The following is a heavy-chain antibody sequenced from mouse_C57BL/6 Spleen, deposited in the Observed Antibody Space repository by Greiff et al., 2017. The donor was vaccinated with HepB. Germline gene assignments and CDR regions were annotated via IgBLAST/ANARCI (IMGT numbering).Heavy chain of an antibody. J-gene: IGHJ1*03. CDR1: GFTFSDYY. CDR3: ARGVYYGSSYWYFDV. D-gene: IGHD1-1*01. Sequence: EVQLVESEGGLVQPGSSMKLSCTASGFTFSDYYMAWVRQVPEKGLEWVANINYDGSSTYYLDSLKSRFIISRDNAKNILYLQMSSLKSDDTATYYCARGVYYGSSYWYFDVWGTGTTVTVSS. V-gene: IGHV5-16*01. CDR2: INYDGSST.